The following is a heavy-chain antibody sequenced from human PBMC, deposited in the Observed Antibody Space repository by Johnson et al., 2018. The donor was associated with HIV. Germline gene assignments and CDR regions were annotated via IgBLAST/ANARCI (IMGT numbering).Heavy chain of an antibody. CDR1: GLIVSSNY. Sequence: VQLVESGGGLVQSGGSLRLSCAASGLIVSSNYMSWVRQAPGKGLEWVSIPYSAGSTYYAHSVKGRFIVPRDNSKNTLLLQMKSLRAEDTAVYYCARAQSLSESSEFEDAFDIWGQGAMVIVSS. V-gene: IGHV3-66*02. D-gene: IGHD1-26*01. CDR2: PYSAGST. CDR3: ARAQSLSESSEFEDAFDI. J-gene: IGHJ3*02.